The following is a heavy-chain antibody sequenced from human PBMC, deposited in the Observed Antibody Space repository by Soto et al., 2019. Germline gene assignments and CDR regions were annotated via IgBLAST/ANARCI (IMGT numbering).Heavy chain of an antibody. CDR3: AKTIRGYDILTGYSSYYYYMDV. CDR1: GFTFSSYG. D-gene: IGHD3-9*01. J-gene: IGHJ6*03. Sequence: HPGGSLRLSCAASGFTFSSYGMHWVRQAPGKGLEWVAVIWYDGSNKYYADSVKGRFTISRDNSKNTLYLQMNSLRAEDTAVYYCAKTIRGYDILTGYSSYYYYMDVWGKGTTVTVSS. V-gene: IGHV3-33*06. CDR2: IWYDGSNK.